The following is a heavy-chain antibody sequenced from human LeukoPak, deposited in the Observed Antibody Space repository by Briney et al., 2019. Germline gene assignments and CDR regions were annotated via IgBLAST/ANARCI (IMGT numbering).Heavy chain of an antibody. CDR2: IVVGSGNT. CDR3: AADTWLLNEDPDYYYYYYMDV. J-gene: IGHJ6*03. D-gene: IGHD3-22*01. V-gene: IGHV1-58*02. CDR1: GFTFTSSA. Sequence: ASVKVSCKASGFTFTSSAMQWVRQARGQRLEGIGWIVVGSGNTNYAQKFQERVTITRDMSTSTAYMELSSLRSEDTAVYYCAADTWLLNEDPDYYYYYYMDVWGKGTTVTVSS.